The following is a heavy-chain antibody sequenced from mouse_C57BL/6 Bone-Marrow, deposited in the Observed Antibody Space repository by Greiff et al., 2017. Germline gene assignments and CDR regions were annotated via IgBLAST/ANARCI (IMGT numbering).Heavy chain of an antibody. CDR2: IHPNSGST. CDR1: GYTFTSYW. V-gene: IGHV1-64*01. CDR3: ARKDSNYVWYFDV. D-gene: IGHD2-5*01. Sequence: QVQLQQPGAELVKPGASVKLSCKASGYTFTSYWMHWVKQRPGQGHEWIGMIHPNSGSTNYNEKFKSKATLTVDKSSSTAYMQLSSLTSEDSAVYYCARKDSNYVWYFDVWGTGTTVTVSS. J-gene: IGHJ1*03.